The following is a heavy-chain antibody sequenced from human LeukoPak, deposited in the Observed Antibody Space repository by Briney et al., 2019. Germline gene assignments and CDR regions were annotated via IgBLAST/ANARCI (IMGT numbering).Heavy chain of an antibody. CDR2: FSASGGTT. J-gene: IGHJ4*02. CDR1: GFTFSRSA. Sequence: SGGSLRLSCAASGFTFSRSAMNWVRQAPGKGLGWVSSFSASGGTTYYADSVKGRFTISRDNSKNTLSVQMNSLRAEDTAVYYCAKANYSGSYYFDSWGQGTLVTVSS. CDR3: AKANYSGSYYFDS. V-gene: IGHV3-23*01. D-gene: IGHD1-26*01.